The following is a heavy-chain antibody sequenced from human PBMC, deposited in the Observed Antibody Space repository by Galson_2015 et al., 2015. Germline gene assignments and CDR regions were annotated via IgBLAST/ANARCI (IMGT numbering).Heavy chain of an antibody. D-gene: IGHD3-22*01. V-gene: IGHV1-46*01. CDR1: GYTFTSYY. CDR2: INPSGGST. Sequence: SVKVSCKASGYTFTSYYMHWVRQAPGQGLEWMGIINPSGGSTSYAQKFQGRVTMTRDTSTSTVYMELSSLRSEDTAVYYCARDGGFLTYYYDSSGYDRTNGNWSDPWGQGTLVTVSS. J-gene: IGHJ5*02. CDR3: ARDGGFLTYYYDSSGYDRTNGNWSDP.